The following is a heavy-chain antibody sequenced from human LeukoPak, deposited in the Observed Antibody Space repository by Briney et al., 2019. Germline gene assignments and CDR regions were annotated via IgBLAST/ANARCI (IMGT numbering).Heavy chain of an antibody. V-gene: IGHV3-7*01. J-gene: IGHJ4*02. CDR3: ARVRVLLWFGDPIRHYFDY. CDR2: IKQDGSEK. Sequence: GGSLRLSCAASGFTFSSYWMSWVRQAPGKGLEWVANIKQDGSEKYYVDSVKGRFTISRDNAKNSLYLQMNSLRAEDTAVYYCARVRVLLWFGDPIRHYFDYWGQGALVTVSS. D-gene: IGHD3-10*01. CDR1: GFTFSSYW.